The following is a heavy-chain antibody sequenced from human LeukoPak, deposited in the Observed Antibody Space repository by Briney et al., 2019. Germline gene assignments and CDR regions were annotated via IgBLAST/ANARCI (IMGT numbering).Heavy chain of an antibody. CDR3: AKDHCPYNWKRQAPDY. D-gene: IGHD1-20*01. Sequence: GGSLRLSCAASGFTFSSYGMHWVRQAPGKGLEWVAVISYDGSNKYYADSVKGRFTISRDNSKNTLYLQMNSLRAEDTAVYYCAKDHCPYNWKRQAPDYWGQGTLVTVSS. CDR1: GFTFSSYG. J-gene: IGHJ4*02. CDR2: ISYDGSNK. V-gene: IGHV3-30*18.